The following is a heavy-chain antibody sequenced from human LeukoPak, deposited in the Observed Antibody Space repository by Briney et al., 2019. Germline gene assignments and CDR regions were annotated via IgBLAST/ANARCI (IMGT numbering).Heavy chain of an antibody. Sequence: EASVKVSCKASGYTFTGYYMHWVRQAPGQGLEWMGWINPNSGGTNYAQKFQGRVTMNRDTSITTAYMELSRLTSDDTAIYYCARIMEYYDFTPRGFDIWGQGTMVAVSS. CDR2: INPNSGGT. V-gene: IGHV1-2*02. CDR3: ARIMEYYDFTPRGFDI. J-gene: IGHJ3*02. D-gene: IGHD3/OR15-3a*01. CDR1: GYTFTGYY.